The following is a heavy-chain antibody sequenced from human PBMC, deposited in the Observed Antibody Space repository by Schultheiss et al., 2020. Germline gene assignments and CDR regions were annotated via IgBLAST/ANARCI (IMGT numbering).Heavy chain of an antibody. V-gene: IGHV3-74*01. CDR1: GFTFSSYW. CDR2: INSDGSST. J-gene: IGHJ6*02. Sequence: GGSLRLSCAASGFTFSSYWMHWVRQAPGKGLVWVTRINSDGSSTSYEDSVKGRFTISRDNAKNTLYLQMNSLRPEDTALYYCGRDAGYALDVWGQGTTVTVSS. CDR3: GRDAGYALDV.